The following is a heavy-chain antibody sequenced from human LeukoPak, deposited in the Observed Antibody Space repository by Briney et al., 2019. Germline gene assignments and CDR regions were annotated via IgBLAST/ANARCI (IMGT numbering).Heavy chain of an antibody. CDR2: INPNSGGT. J-gene: IGHJ4*02. D-gene: IGHD3-22*01. CDR1: GYTFTGYY. CDR3: ARDLFHYYDSSGYPHHPIDY. Sequence: ASVKLSCKASGYTFTGYYMHWVRQAPGQGLEWMGWINPNSGGTNYAQKFQGRVTMTRDTSISAAYMELSRLRSDDTGVYYCARDLFHYYDSSGYPHHPIDYWGQGTLVTVSS. V-gene: IGHV1-2*02.